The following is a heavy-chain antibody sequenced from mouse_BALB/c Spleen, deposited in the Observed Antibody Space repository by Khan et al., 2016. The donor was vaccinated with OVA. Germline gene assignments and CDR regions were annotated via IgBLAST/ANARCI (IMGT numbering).Heavy chain of an antibody. D-gene: IGHD2-10*02. CDR1: GYIFTSYW. CDR2: IYPGTGST. Sequence: QVQLKQSGAELVRPGASVKLSCKTSGYIFTSYWIHWVKQSSGKGLEWIARIYPGTGSTYYTEKFKGKITLPADNSPSTAYLQLSSMKSEASADYFCARGGYDNHAMDYWGQGTSVTVS. J-gene: IGHJ4*01. CDR3: ARGGYDNHAMDY. V-gene: IGHV1-76*01.